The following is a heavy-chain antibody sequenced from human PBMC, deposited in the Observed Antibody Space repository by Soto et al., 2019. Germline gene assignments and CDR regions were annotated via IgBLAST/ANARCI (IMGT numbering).Heavy chain of an antibody. CDR1: GFTFSSYW. J-gene: IGHJ4*02. V-gene: IGHV3-74*01. Sequence: EVQLVESGGGLVQPGGSLRLSGAASGFTFSSYWMHWVRQAPGKGLVRVSRINSDGSSTSYADSVKGRFTISRDNANNTLYLQMNSLRAEDTAVYYCVRTSLVVAAATREDYWGQGTLVTVSS. CDR3: VRTSLVVAAATREDY. CDR2: INSDGSST. D-gene: IGHD2-15*01.